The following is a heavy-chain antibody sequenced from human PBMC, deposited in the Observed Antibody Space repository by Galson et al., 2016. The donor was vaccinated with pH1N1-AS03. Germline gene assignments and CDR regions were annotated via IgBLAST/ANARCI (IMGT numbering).Heavy chain of an antibody. CDR1: GYRFRTYW. CDR2: VYPDDSDV. V-gene: IGHV5-51*01. D-gene: IGHD1-14*01. Sequence: QSGAEVKKAGEPLKISCRGSGYRFRTYWIGWVRQVPGRGLECMGIVYPDDSDVIYMSSFEVQVTISADKSSGAAYLEWRSLNVSDNGMYYCARLFGKGGRIDFWGQGTLVTVSS. CDR3: ARLFGKGGRIDF. J-gene: IGHJ4*02.